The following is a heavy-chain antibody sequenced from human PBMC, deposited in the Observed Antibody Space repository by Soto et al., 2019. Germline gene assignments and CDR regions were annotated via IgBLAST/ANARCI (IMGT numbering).Heavy chain of an antibody. CDR3: YNGIVDY. CDR1: GFTFSNAW. J-gene: IGHJ4*02. CDR2: IKSKTDGGTT. Sequence: EVQLVESGGGLVKPGGSLRLSCAASGFTFSNAWMSWVRQAPGKGLEWVGRIKSKTDGGTTDYAAPVKGRFTISRGDSKNTLYMQMNRLKTEVTAVYYCYNGIVDYWGQGTLVTVSS. V-gene: IGHV3-15*01. D-gene: IGHD1-26*01.